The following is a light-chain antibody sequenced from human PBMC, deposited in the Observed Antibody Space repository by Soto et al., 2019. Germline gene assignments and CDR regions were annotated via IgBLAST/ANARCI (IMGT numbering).Light chain of an antibody. CDR1: SSNIGAGYD. CDR3: HSYDSGLGGVV. V-gene: IGLV1-40*01. Sequence: QSVLTQPPSVSGAPGQRVTISCTGSSSNIGAGYDVHWYQQLPGTAPKLLIYVNSNRPSGVPDRFSGSKSGTSASLAITGLRAKDEADYYCHSYDSGLGGVVFGGGPKLTFL. J-gene: IGLJ2*01. CDR2: VNS.